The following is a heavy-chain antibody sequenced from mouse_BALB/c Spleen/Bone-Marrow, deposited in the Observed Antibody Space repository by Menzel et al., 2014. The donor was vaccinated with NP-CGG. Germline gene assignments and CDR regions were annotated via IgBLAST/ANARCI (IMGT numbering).Heavy chain of an antibody. J-gene: IGHJ1*01. CDR3: ARDSYYYGSSLWYFDV. D-gene: IGHD1-1*01. CDR2: VGAGGST. CDR1: GFSLTSYG. Sequence: VKLVESGPGLVAPSQSLSITCTVSGFSLTSYGLHWVRQPPGKGLEWLGIVGAGGSTNYNSALMSRLSISKDNSKSQVFLKMNSLQTDDTAMYYCARDSYYYGSSLWYFDVWGAGTTVTVSS. V-gene: IGHV2-9*02.